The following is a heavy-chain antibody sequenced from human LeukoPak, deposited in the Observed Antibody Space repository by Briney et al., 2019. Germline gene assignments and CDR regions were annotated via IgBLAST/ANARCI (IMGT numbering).Heavy chain of an antibody. CDR3: ARDLWFGELFGDY. V-gene: IGHV1-2*02. Sequence: ASVKVSCRASGYTFTGYYMHWVRQAPGQGLEWMGWINPNSGGTNYAQKFQGRVTMTRDTSISTAYMELSRLRSDDTAVYYCARDLWFGELFGDYWGQGTLVTVSS. CDR1: GYTFTGYY. J-gene: IGHJ4*02. CDR2: INPNSGGT. D-gene: IGHD3-10*01.